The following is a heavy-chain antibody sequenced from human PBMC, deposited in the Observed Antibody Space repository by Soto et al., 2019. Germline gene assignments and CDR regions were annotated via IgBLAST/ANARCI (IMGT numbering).Heavy chain of an antibody. CDR2: IDSGSRTM. V-gene: IGHV3-48*02. D-gene: IGHD6-19*01. Sequence: GGSLRLSCVVSGFTFMSYSMNWVRQAPGKGLEWISCIDSGSRTMDYAESVKGRFTISRDNAKNTLYLQMNSLRDEDKAVYYCAKDLSVAVAGALWGQGTLVTVSS. CDR1: GFTFMSYS. J-gene: IGHJ4*02. CDR3: AKDLSVAVAGAL.